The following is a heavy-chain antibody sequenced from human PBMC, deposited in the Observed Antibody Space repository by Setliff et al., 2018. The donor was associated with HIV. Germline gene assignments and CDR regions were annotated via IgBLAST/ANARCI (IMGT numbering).Heavy chain of an antibody. Sequence: PSETLSLTCTVSGGSISSSSYYWGWIRQPPGKGLQWIGGIYYRGSTYYNPSLKSRVTISVDTSKNQFSLKLRSVTAADTALYYCGRGRYRSRWYASDHYYIDVWGKGTTVTVSS. V-gene: IGHV4-39*01. CDR2: IYYRGST. CDR3: GRGRYRSRWYASDHYYIDV. J-gene: IGHJ6*03. CDR1: GGSISSSSYY. D-gene: IGHD6-13*01.